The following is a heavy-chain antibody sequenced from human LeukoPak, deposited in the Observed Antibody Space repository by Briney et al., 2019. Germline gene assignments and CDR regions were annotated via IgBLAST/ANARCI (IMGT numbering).Heavy chain of an antibody. CDR1: GGSISSSSYY. V-gene: IGHV4-39*07. CDR2: TYYSGST. D-gene: IGHD5-18*01. J-gene: IGHJ4*02. Sequence: PSETLSLTCTVSGGSISSSSYYWGWIRQPPGKGLEWIGSTYYSGSTYYNPSLKSRVTISVDTSKNQFSLKLSSVTAADTAVYYCASWVDTAKFDYWGQGTLVTVSS. CDR3: ASWVDTAKFDY.